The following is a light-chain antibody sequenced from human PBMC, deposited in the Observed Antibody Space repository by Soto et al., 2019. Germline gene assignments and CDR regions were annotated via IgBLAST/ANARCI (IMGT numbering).Light chain of an antibody. J-gene: IGLJ2*01. CDR3: AVWDDSLNGVV. CDR2: SNK. Sequence: QAVVTQPPSASGTPGQRVSISCSGSSSNVGSNIMNWFQQLPGTAPKLLIYSNKERPPGVPDRFSGSKSGTSASLAISGLQSEDEADYYCAVWDDSLNGVVFGGGTKVTVL. CDR1: SSNVGSNI. V-gene: IGLV1-44*01.